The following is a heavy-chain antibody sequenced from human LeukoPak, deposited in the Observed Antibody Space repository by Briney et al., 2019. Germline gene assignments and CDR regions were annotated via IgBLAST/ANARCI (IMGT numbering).Heavy chain of an antibody. V-gene: IGHV4-34*01. CDR1: GGSFSGYY. J-gene: IGHJ4*02. CDR3: ARARRNYYGSGSYYDY. Sequence: SETLSLTCAVYGGSFSGYYWSWIRQPPGKGLEWVGEINHSGSTNYNPSLKSRVTISVDTSKNQFSLKLSSVTAADTAVYYCARARRNYYGSGSYYDYWGQGTLVTVSS. CDR2: INHSGST. D-gene: IGHD3-10*01.